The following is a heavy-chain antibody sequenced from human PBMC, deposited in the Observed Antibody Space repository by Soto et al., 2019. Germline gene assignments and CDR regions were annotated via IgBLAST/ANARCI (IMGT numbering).Heavy chain of an antibody. Sequence: EVRLVESGGGLVQPGGSLRLSCAASGFTFSTYWMHWVRQAPGKGLVWVSRINGDGTTTQYADSVKGRFTISRDNAKNTLYLQMNTLRGDDTAMYYCASIPMVRGPSDYWGQGTLVTVS. J-gene: IGHJ4*02. CDR2: INGDGTTT. CDR3: ASIPMVRGPSDY. D-gene: IGHD3-10*01. V-gene: IGHV3-74*02. CDR1: GFTFSTYW.